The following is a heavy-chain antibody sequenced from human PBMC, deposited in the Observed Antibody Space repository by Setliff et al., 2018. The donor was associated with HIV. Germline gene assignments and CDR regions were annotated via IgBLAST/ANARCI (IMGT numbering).Heavy chain of an antibody. D-gene: IGHD2-15*01. Sequence: VSCKASGYPFSSYDIHWVRQATGQGLEWMGWMNPNSGNTGYAQKFQGRVTMTRNTSIRTAYMELSSLRSEDTAVYYCARGGGVYCSGGSCYTSVDFQHWGQGTLVTVSS. CDR1: GYPFSSYD. CDR2: MNPNSGNT. V-gene: IGHV1-8*02. J-gene: IGHJ1*01. CDR3: ARGGGVYCSGGSCYTSVDFQH.